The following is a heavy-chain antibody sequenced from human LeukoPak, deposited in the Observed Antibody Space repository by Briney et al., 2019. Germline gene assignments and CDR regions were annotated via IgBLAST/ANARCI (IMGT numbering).Heavy chain of an antibody. CDR2: IKSKTDGGTT. D-gene: IGHD3-16*01. CDR3: TTGPMLGAFDI. CDR1: GFTFSNAW. J-gene: IGHJ3*02. V-gene: IGHV3-15*01. Sequence: KPGGSLRLSCAASGFTFSNAWMSWVRQAPGKGLEWVCRIKSKTDGGTTEYAARVKGIFTISRDDSKNTLYLQMNSLKTEDTAVYYCTTGPMLGAFDIWGQGTMVTVSS.